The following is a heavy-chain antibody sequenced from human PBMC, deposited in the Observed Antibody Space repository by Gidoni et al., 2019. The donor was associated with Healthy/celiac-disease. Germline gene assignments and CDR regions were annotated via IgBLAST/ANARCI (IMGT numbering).Heavy chain of an antibody. Sequence: QVQLQQWGAGLLKPSETLSITCAVYGGSFSGYYWSWIRQPPGKGLGWIGEINHSGSTNYNPSLKSRVTISVDTSKNQFSLKLSSVTAADTAVYYCARGGLTQLPRYYYGMDVWGQGTTVTVSS. CDR1: GGSFSGYY. J-gene: IGHJ6*02. D-gene: IGHD2-2*01. V-gene: IGHV4-34*01. CDR3: ARGGLTQLPRYYYGMDV. CDR2: INHSGST.